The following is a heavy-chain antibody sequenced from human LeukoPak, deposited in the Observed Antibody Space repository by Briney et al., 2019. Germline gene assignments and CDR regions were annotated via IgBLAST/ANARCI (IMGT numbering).Heavy chain of an antibody. CDR3: ARGDWGWYYFDY. J-gene: IGHJ4*02. Sequence: SVKVSCKASGGTFSSYAISWVRQAPGQGLEWMGGIIPIFGTANYAQKFQGRVTITADESTSTAYMELSSLRSEDTAVYYCARGDWGWYYFDYWGQGTLVTVSS. D-gene: IGHD7-27*01. CDR2: IIPIFGTA. CDR1: GGTFSSYA. V-gene: IGHV1-69*01.